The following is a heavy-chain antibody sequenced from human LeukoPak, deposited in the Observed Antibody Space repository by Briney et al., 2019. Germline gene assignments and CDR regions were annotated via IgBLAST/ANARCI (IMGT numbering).Heavy chain of an antibody. Sequence: APVKVSCKASGYTFTSYGISWVRQAPGQGLEWMGWISAYNGNTNYAQKLQGRVTMTTDTSTSTAYMELRSLRSDDTAVYYCASSYYDILTGQSDAFDIWGQGTMVTVSS. V-gene: IGHV1-18*01. CDR2: ISAYNGNT. CDR1: GYTFTSYG. J-gene: IGHJ3*02. CDR3: ASSYYDILTGQSDAFDI. D-gene: IGHD3-9*01.